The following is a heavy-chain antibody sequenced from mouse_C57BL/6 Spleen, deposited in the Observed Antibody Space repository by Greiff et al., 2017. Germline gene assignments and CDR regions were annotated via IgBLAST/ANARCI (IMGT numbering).Heavy chain of an antibody. J-gene: IGHJ2*01. Sequence: VQLQQSGAELVKPGASVKLSCTASGFNIKDYYMHWVKQRTEQGLEWIGWIDPEDGDTKYAPKFQGKATITADTSSNTAYLQLSSLTSEDTAVYYCAREGYDGYYYFDYWGQGTTLTVSS. D-gene: IGHD2-3*01. V-gene: IGHV14-2*01. CDR3: AREGYDGYYYFDY. CDR2: IDPEDGDT. CDR1: GFNIKDYY.